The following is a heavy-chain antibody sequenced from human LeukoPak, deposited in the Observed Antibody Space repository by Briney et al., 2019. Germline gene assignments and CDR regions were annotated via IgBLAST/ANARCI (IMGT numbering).Heavy chain of an antibody. Sequence: GASVKVSCKASGYTFTAYFMHWVRQAPGQGLEWMERINPNSGGTNYAQKFQGRVTMTRDTSISTAYMELSRLRSDDTAVYYCARVMDYYYMDVWGKGTTVTVSS. CDR2: INPNSGGT. V-gene: IGHV1-2*06. D-gene: IGHD2-8*01. CDR1: GYTFTAYF. J-gene: IGHJ6*03. CDR3: ARVMDYYYMDV.